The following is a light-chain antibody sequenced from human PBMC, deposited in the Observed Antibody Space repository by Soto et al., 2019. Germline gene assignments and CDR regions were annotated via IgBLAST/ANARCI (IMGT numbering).Light chain of an antibody. V-gene: IGKV1-9*01. CDR3: QQLNSYPIT. CDR1: QGISSS. CDR2: AAS. Sequence: QFTQYPTSLSASVGDRVTNTFRAIQGISSSLAWYQQRPGKAPKLLIYAASTLQSGVPSRFSGSGSGTDFTLTISSLQPEDFATYYCQQLNSYPITFGQGTRLEIK. J-gene: IGKJ5*01.